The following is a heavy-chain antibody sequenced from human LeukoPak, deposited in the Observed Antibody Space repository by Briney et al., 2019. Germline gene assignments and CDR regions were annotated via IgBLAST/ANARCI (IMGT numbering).Heavy chain of an antibody. Sequence: GGSLRLSCAASGLTFSSYDMHWVRQATGKGLEWVSAIGTAGDTYYPGSVKGRFTNSRENAKNSLYLQMNSLRAGDTAVYYCARGSRYSSSIPDYWGQGTLVTVSS. D-gene: IGHD6-6*01. J-gene: IGHJ4*02. V-gene: IGHV3-13*01. CDR2: IGTAGDT. CDR3: ARGSRYSSSIPDY. CDR1: GLTFSSYD.